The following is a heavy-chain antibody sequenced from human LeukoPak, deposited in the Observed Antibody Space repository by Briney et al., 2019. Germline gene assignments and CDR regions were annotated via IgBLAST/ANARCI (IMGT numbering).Heavy chain of an antibody. Sequence: VASVKVSCKASGYTFTSYGISWVRQAPGQGLEWMGWISAYNGNTNYAQKLQGRVTMTTDTSTSTAYMELRSLRSDDTAVYYCARVYSSSWSYYYYYMDVWGKGTTVTDSS. CDR2: ISAYNGNT. CDR3: ARVYSSSWSYYYYYMDV. J-gene: IGHJ6*03. D-gene: IGHD6-13*01. V-gene: IGHV1-18*01. CDR1: GYTFTSYG.